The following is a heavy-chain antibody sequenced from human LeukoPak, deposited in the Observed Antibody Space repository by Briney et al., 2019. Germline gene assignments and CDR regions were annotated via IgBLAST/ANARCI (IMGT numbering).Heavy chain of an antibody. D-gene: IGHD3-3*01. Sequence: SETLSLTCTVSGGSISSYYWSWIRQPAGKGLEWIGRIYTSGSTNYNPSLKSRVTISVDTSKNQFSLKLSSVTAADTAVYYCARRGGSYYDFWSHYYMDVWGKGTTVTVSS. CDR2: IYTSGST. CDR1: GGSISSYY. CDR3: ARRGGSYYDFWSHYYMDV. J-gene: IGHJ6*03. V-gene: IGHV4-4*07.